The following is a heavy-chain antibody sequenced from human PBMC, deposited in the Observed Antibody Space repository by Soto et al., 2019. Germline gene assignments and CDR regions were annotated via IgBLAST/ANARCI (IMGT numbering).Heavy chain of an antibody. CDR1: GFNFSSFG. V-gene: IGHV3-33*01. Sequence: QVHLVESGGGVVQPGRSLRLSCAASGFNFSSFGMHWVRQAPGKGLEWVAVIWYDGSNEYYADSVKGRFTISRDNSKNTVYLQMNSLRAEDTAVYYCASLSDSGNLVFDYWGQGTLVTASS. D-gene: IGHD1-26*01. J-gene: IGHJ4*02. CDR3: ASLSDSGNLVFDY. CDR2: IWYDGSNE.